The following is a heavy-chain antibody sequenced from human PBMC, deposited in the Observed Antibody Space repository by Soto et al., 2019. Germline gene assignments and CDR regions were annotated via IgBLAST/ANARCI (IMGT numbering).Heavy chain of an antibody. J-gene: IGHJ1*01. CDR3: AHPFWRGINHHLEH. Sequence: QITLKESGPTLVKPTQTLTLTCTFSGFSLSTYGMGMGWIRQPPGKAPEWLSVIYWDDDKPYSPSLKSRPTSTNDTSQTQVVPTTTHVHPLDTYTYYRAHPFWRGINHHLEHRGQGSLVTVSS. V-gene: IGHV2-5*02. D-gene: IGHD6-25*01. CDR2: IYWDDDK. CDR1: GFSLSTYGMG.